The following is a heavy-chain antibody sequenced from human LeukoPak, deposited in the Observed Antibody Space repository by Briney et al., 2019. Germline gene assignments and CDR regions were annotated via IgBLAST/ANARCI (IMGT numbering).Heavy chain of an antibody. CDR1: GYSLTSYY. D-gene: IGHD2-15*01. CDR3: ARAPGYCSGGSCSWFDY. J-gene: IGHJ4*02. V-gene: IGHV1-46*01. Sequence: ASVKVSCKASGYSLTSYYMHWVRQAPGQGLEWMGIINPSGGSTRHAQKFQGRVTMTRDTSTSTVYMEVSSLRSEDTAVYYCARAPGYCSGGSCSWFDYWGQGTLVTVSS. CDR2: INPSGGST.